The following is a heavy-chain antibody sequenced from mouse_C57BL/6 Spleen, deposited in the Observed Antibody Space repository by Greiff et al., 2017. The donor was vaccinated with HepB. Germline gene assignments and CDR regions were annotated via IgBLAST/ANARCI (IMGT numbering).Heavy chain of an antibody. CDR3: ARDDYDPFAY. CDR2: IYPGDGDT. Sequence: QVQLKESGAELVKPGASVKISCKASGYAFSSYWMNWVKQRPGKGLEWIGQIYPGDGDTNYNGKFKGKATLTADKSSSTAYMQLSSLTSEDSAVYFCARDDYDPFAYWGQGTLVTVSA. CDR1: GYAFSSYW. D-gene: IGHD2-4*01. J-gene: IGHJ3*01. V-gene: IGHV1-80*01.